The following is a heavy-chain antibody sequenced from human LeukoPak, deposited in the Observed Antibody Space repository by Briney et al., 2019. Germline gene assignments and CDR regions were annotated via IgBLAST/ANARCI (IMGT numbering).Heavy chain of an antibody. J-gene: IGHJ1*01. V-gene: IGHV4-34*01. CDR2: INHSGST. D-gene: IGHD2-21*01. CDR1: GGSFSGYY. CDR3: ARGRARNSLGYFQH. Sequence: SETLSLTCAVYGGSFSGYYWSWIRQPPGKGLEWIGEINHSGSTNYNPSLKSRVTISVDTSKNQFSLKLSSVTAADTAAYYCARGRARNSLGYFQHWGQGTLVTVSS.